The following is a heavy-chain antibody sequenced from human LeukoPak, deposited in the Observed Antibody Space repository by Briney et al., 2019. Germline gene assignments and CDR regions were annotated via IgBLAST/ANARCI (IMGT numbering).Heavy chain of an antibody. Sequence: GGSLRLSCAASGFTFSSYAMTRVRQAPGKGLEWVSVISGSGGSTYNIDSVKGRFTISRDNSRNTLYLQMNSLRAEDTAVYYCAKSSGASPLTHDYYMAVWGKGTTVTVSS. V-gene: IGHV3-23*01. J-gene: IGHJ6*03. D-gene: IGHD3-9*01. CDR1: GFTFSSYA. CDR2: ISGSGGST. CDR3: AKSSGASPLTHDYYMAV.